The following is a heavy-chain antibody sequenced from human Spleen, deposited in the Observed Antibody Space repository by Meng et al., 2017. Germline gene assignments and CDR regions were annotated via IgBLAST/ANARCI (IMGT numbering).Heavy chain of an antibody. CDR2: INTDASIT. J-gene: IGHJ4*02. CDR1: GFTFSTYW. D-gene: IGHD3-9*01. V-gene: IGHV3-74*03. CDR3: ARDADWVIFDH. Sequence: GGSLRLSCAASGFTFSTYWMHWVRQAPGKGLVWVSRINTDASITTYADSVKGRFTISRDDAKNTVYLQMNSLRAEDTAVYYCARDADWVIFDHWGQGALVTVSS.